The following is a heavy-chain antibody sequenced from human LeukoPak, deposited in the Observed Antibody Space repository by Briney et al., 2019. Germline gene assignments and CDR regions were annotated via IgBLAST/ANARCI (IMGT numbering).Heavy chain of an antibody. D-gene: IGHD3-22*01. J-gene: IGHJ5*02. Sequence: PSQTLSLTCTVSGVSISSGDYYWSWIRQPPGKGLEWIGYTYYSGSTYYNPSLKSRVTISVDTSRNQFSLKLSSVTAADTAVYYCARPYYYDSRIDPWGQGTRVTVSS. CDR3: ARPYYYDSRIDP. CDR2: TYYSGST. CDR1: GVSISSGDYY. V-gene: IGHV4-30-4*01.